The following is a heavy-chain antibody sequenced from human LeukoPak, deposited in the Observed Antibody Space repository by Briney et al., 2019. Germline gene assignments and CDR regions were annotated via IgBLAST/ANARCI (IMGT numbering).Heavy chain of an antibody. CDR2: IIPILGIA. V-gene: IGHV1-69*04. J-gene: IGHJ4*02. D-gene: IGHD3-9*01. Sequence: GSSVKVSCKASGGTFSSYAISWVRQAPGQGLEWMGRIIPILGIANYAQKFQGRVTITADKSTSTAYMELSSLRSEDTAVYYCAREYHDILTGYFPLDYWGQGTLVTVSS. CDR3: AREYHDILTGYFPLDY. CDR1: GGTFSSYA.